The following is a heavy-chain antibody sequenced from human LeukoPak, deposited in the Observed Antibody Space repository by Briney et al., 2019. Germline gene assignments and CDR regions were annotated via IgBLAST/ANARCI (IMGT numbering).Heavy chain of an antibody. D-gene: IGHD3-10*01. J-gene: IGHJ6*02. CDR3: ARKGITMVRGVSYYYYYGMDV. Sequence: SETLSLTCAVYGGSFSGYYWSWIRQPPGKGLEWIGEINHSGSTNYNPSLKSRVTISVDTSKNQFSLKLGSVTAADTAVYYCARKGITMVRGVSYYYYYGMDVWGQGTTVTVSS. CDR2: INHSGST. V-gene: IGHV4-34*01. CDR1: GGSFSGYY.